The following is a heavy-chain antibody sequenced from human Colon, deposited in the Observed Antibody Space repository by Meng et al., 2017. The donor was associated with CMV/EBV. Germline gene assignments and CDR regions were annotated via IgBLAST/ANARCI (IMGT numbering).Heavy chain of an antibody. CDR3: ARDQPNYDFWSGYSGAAAFDI. J-gene: IGHJ3*02. CDR2: ISSSGSTI. D-gene: IGHD3-3*01. Sequence: SCAASGFTFSSYEMNWVRQAPGKGLEWVSYISSSGSTIYYADSVKGRFTISRDNAKNSLYLQMNSLRAEDTAVYYCARDQPNYDFWSGYSGAAAFDIWGQGTMVTVSS. CDR1: GFTFSSYE. V-gene: IGHV3-48*03.